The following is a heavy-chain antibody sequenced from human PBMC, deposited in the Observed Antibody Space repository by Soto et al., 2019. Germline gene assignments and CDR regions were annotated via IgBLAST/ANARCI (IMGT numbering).Heavy chain of an antibody. CDR2: IIPIFGTA. CDR1: GGTFSSYA. V-gene: IGHV1-69*13. J-gene: IGHJ5*02. Sequence: SVKVSCKASGGTFSSYAISWVRQAPGQGLEWMGGIIPIFGTANYAQKFQGRVTITADESTSTAYMELSSLRSEETAVYYCASFPLHPYCGGDCYHNWFDPWGQGTLVTVSS. D-gene: IGHD2-21*02. CDR3: ASFPLHPYCGGDCYHNWFDP.